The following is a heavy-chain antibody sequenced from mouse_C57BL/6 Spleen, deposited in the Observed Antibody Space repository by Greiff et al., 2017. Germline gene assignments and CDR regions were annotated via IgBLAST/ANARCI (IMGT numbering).Heavy chain of an antibody. CDR3: VRWEDYYDYDGKKNAMGY. D-gene: IGHD2-4*01. CDR2: INPSSGYT. Sequence: VQLQQSGAELAKPGASVKLSCKASGYTFTSYWMHWVKQRPGQGLEWIGYINPSSGYTKYNQKFKDKGTLTADKSSSTAYMQLSSLTYEDSAVYYCVRWEDYYDYDGKKNAMGYWGQGTPVTVSS. V-gene: IGHV1-7*01. J-gene: IGHJ4*01. CDR1: GYTFTSYW.